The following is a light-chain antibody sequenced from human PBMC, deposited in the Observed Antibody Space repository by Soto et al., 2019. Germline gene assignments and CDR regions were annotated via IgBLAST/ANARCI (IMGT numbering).Light chain of an antibody. Sequence: EIVLTQSPGTLSLSPGERATLSCRASQSVSSSYLAWYQQKPGQAPRLLIYGASSRPTGIPDRFSGSGSGTDFTLTISRLELEDFAVYYCQQYGSSPRFTFGPGTKVDIK. CDR2: GAS. CDR1: QSVSSSY. CDR3: QQYGSSPRFT. V-gene: IGKV3-20*01. J-gene: IGKJ3*01.